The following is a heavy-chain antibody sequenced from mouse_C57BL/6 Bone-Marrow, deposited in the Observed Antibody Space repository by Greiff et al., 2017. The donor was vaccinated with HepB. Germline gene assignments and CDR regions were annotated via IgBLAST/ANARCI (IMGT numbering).Heavy chain of an antibody. J-gene: IGHJ2*01. CDR2: ISSGGSYT. CDR3: ARGRITTVVGDY. Sequence: EVMLVESGGDLVKPGGSLKLSCAASGFTFSSYGMSWVRQTPDKRLEWVATISSGGSYTYYPDSVKGRFTISRDNAKNTLYLQMSSLKSEDTAMYYCARGRITTVVGDYWGQGTTLTVSS. V-gene: IGHV5-6*01. CDR1: GFTFSSYG. D-gene: IGHD1-1*01.